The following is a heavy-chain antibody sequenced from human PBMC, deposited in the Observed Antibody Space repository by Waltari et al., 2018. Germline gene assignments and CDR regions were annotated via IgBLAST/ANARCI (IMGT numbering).Heavy chain of an antibody. Sequence: TASGFIFNDYYMSWIRQAPGKGLELVSPISSSGSTKYYADAVKGRVTISRDNAKNSLYLQMNSLRAEDTAVYYCARLGYYDILTGYYNSAMDVWGQGTTVTVSS. CDR3: ARLGYYDILTGYYNSAMDV. CDR2: ISSSGSTK. CDR1: GFIFNDYY. J-gene: IGHJ6*02. D-gene: IGHD3-9*01. V-gene: IGHV3-11*04.